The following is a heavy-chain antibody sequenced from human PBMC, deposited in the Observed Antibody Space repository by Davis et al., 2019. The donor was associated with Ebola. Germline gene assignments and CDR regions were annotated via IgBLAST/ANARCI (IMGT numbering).Heavy chain of an antibody. J-gene: IGHJ3*02. CDR3: ARTYYDYIWGSYRPDAFDI. CDR2: IYPADSDT. CDR1: GYSFTSYW. D-gene: IGHD3-16*02. V-gene: IGHV5-51*01. Sequence: GGSLRLSCKGSGYSFTSYWIGWVRQMPGKGLEWMGIIYPADSDTRYSPSFQGQVTISADKSISTAYLQWSSLKASDTAMYYCARTYYDYIWGSYRPDAFDIWGQGTMVTVSS.